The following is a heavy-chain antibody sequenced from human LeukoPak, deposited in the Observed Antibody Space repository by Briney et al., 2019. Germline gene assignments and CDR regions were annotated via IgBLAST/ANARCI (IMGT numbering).Heavy chain of an antibody. D-gene: IGHD3-9*01. V-gene: IGHV3-23*01. Sequence: GGSLRLSCAASGFTFSSYAMSWVRQAPGKGLEWVSAISGSGGSTYYADSVKGRFTISRDNSKNTLYLQMNSLRAEDTAVYYCAKDQERYFDWLLSPFDYWGQGTLVTVSS. CDR1: GFTFSSYA. J-gene: IGHJ4*02. CDR3: AKDQERYFDWLLSPFDY. CDR2: ISGSGGST.